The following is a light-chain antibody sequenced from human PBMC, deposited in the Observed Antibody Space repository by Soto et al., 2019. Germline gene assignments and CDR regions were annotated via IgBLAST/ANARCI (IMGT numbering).Light chain of an antibody. CDR3: QQYGISPAT. CDR1: QSVSSSY. Sequence: EIVLTQSPGTLSLSPGERATLSCRASQSVSSSYLAWYQHKPGQAPRLLIYGASNRATGIPDRFSGSGSGTDFTLTINTLEPEDFAVYYCQQYGISPATFGQGPKVEIK. CDR2: GAS. V-gene: IGKV3-20*01. J-gene: IGKJ1*01.